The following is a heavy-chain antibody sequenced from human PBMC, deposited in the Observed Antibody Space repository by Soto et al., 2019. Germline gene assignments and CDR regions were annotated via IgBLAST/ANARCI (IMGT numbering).Heavy chain of an antibody. D-gene: IGHD2-21*02. Sequence: SVKVSCKASGGTFSNHAISWVRQAPGQGLEWVGGIIPMFPTADYAQRFQGRVTITADGSTTTVYMELSGLRSEDTAMYYCARDDATYCGGDCYRYFYYGMDVWGQGTTVTVSS. CDR1: GGTFSNHA. CDR2: IIPMFPTA. J-gene: IGHJ6*02. CDR3: ARDDATYCGGDCYRYFYYGMDV. V-gene: IGHV1-69*13.